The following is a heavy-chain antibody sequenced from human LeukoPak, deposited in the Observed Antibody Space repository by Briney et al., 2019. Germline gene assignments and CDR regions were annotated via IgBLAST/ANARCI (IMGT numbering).Heavy chain of an antibody. CDR1: GYTFTSYD. CDR2: MNPNSGNT. J-gene: IGHJ6*02. Sequence: ASVKVSSKASGYTFTSYDINWVRLATGQGLEWIGWMNPNSGNTDYAQKFQGRVTMTRNTSMSTAYMELSSLRSEDTAVYYCARALYCTNGVCSYYYYYGMDVWGQGTTVTVSS. CDR3: ARALYCTNGVCSYYYYYGMDV. D-gene: IGHD2-8*01. V-gene: IGHV1-8*01.